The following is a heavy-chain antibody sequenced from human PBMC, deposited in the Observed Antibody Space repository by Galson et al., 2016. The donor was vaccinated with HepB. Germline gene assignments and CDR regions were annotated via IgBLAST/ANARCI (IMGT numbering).Heavy chain of an antibody. V-gene: IGHV3-7*01. Sequence: SLRLSCAASGFTFTTYWMSWVRQAPGKGLEWVANIKQDESEKFYVDSVRGRFTVSRDNAKNSLLLQMRGLRTEDTAVYFCATFIEEHSSFESWGQGTQVTVSS. D-gene: IGHD4-11*01. CDR2: IKQDESEK. CDR1: GFTFTTYW. J-gene: IGHJ4*02. CDR3: ATFIEEHSSFES.